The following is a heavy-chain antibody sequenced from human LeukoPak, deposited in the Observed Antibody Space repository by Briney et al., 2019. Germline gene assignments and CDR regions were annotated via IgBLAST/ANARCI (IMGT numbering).Heavy chain of an antibody. CDR2: IKNKSNTYAT. CDR1: GFTFSSYE. J-gene: IGHJ6*03. Sequence: GGSLRLSCAASGFTFSSYEMNWVRQASGKELEWVGRIKNKSNTYATSYAASVKGRFTISRDDSKNTAYLEMNSLKTEDTAVYYCTRGYCGGDCFPPYYYYMDVWGEGTTVTVSS. D-gene: IGHD2-21*02. CDR3: TRGYCGGDCFPPYYYYMDV. V-gene: IGHV3-73*01.